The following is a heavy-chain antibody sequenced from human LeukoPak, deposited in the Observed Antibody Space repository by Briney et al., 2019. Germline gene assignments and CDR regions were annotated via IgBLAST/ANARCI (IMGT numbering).Heavy chain of an antibody. CDR2: IYHSGST. D-gene: IGHD6-13*01. CDR3: ARAAPENGAFDI. V-gene: IGHV4-34*01. CDR1: GFTFSDYY. J-gene: IGHJ3*02. Sequence: GSLRLSCAASGFTFSDYYMSWIRQAPGKGLEWIGEIYHSGSTNYNPSLKSRVTISLDKSKNQFSLKLNSLTAADTAIYYCARAAPENGAFDIWGQGTMVTVSS.